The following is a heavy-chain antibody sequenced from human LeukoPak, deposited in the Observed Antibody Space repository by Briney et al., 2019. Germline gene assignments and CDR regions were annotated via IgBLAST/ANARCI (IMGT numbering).Heavy chain of an antibody. CDR1: GYTFTNYD. J-gene: IGHJ4*02. V-gene: IGHV1-8*01. CDR2: MNPNSGMT. Sequence: AASVKVSCKTSGYTFTNYDINWVRQATGQGLERMGWMNPNSGMTGNAQKFQGRVTMTRDTSISTVYMELSSLRSDDTAIYYCARVYGDIDYWGQGTLVTVSS. D-gene: IGHD4-17*01. CDR3: ARVYGDIDY.